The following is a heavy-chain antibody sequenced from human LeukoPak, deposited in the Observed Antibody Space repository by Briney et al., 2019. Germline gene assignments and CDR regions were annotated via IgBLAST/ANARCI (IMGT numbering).Heavy chain of an antibody. Sequence: PSETLSLTCAVYGGSFNGYYWTWIRQPPGKGLEWIGEINHSGSTDYNPSLKSRVTISVDTSKNQFSLKLSSVTAADTAVYYCARITMLSGYFDYWGQGTLVTVSS. CDR2: INHSGST. J-gene: IGHJ4*02. D-gene: IGHD3-10*01. V-gene: IGHV4-34*01. CDR3: ARITMLSGYFDY. CDR1: GGSFNGYY.